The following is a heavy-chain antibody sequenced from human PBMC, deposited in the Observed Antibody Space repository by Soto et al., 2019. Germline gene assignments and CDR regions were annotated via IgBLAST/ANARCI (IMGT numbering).Heavy chain of an antibody. Sequence: SETLSLTCPVSGGSISSYYLSWIRQPPGKGLEWIGYIYYSGSTNYNPSLKSRVTISVDTSKNQFSLKLSSVTAADTAVYYCARTSTYYYDSSGYTFDYWGQGTLVTVSS. V-gene: IGHV4-59*01. J-gene: IGHJ4*02. CDR3: ARTSTYYYDSSGYTFDY. D-gene: IGHD3-22*01. CDR2: IYYSGST. CDR1: GGSISSYY.